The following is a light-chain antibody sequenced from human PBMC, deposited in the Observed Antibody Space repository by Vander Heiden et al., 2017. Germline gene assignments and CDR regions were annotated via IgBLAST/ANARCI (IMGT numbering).Light chain of an antibody. CDR1: QSVLETSNNRNY. CDR3: HQYYTTPRT. CDR2: WAA. Sequence: DIVMTQSPDYLAGSLGERAAINCKSSQSVLETSNNRNYLAWYQQRAGQPPKLLISWAAARESGVPDRFSGSGSGTDFTLTISSLQAEDVAVYYCHQYYTTPRTFGQGTRVEIK. V-gene: IGKV4-1*01. J-gene: IGKJ1*01.